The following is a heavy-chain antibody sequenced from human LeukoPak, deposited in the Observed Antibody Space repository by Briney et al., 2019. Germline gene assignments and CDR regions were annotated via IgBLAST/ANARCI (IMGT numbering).Heavy chain of an antibody. CDR2: ISCGGSNK. CDR1: GFTFSSYG. D-gene: IGHD3-22*01. Sequence: PGGSLRLSCAASGFTFSSYGMHWVRQAPGKGLEWVAAISCGGSNKYYADSVKGRFTISRDNSKNTLYLQMNSLRAEDTAIYFCAKEDVEVITMPYFQHWGQGTLVTVSS. J-gene: IGHJ1*01. CDR3: AKEDVEVITMPYFQH. V-gene: IGHV3-30*18.